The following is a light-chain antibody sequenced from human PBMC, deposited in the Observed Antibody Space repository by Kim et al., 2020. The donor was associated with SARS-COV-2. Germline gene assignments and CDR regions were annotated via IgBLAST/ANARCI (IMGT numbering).Light chain of an antibody. J-gene: IGKJ2*01. CDR1: QSISSEF. Sequence: PGERATLSCRASQSISSEFLAWYQQISGQPPRRLIFGASNRAAGIPDRFSGGGSGTDFTLTITRLEPADSALYYCQQYTTSPPAYTFGPGTKLEI. V-gene: IGKV3-20*01. CDR3: QQYTTSPPAYT. CDR2: GAS.